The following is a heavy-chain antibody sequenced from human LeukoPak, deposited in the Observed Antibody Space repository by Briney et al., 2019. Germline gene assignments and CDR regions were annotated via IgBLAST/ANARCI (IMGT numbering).Heavy chain of an antibody. Sequence: GRSLRLSCAASGFTFSNFAMHWVRQAPGKGLEWVAVIWYDGSNKYYADSVKGRFTISRDNSKNTLYLQMNSLRAEDTAVYYCARDRYSSDGMDVWGQGTTVTVSS. D-gene: IGHD6-19*01. CDR1: GFTFSNFA. J-gene: IGHJ6*02. CDR2: IWYDGSNK. CDR3: ARDRYSSDGMDV. V-gene: IGHV3-33*08.